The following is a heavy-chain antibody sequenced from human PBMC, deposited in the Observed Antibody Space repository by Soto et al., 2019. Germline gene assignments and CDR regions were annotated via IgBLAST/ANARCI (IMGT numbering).Heavy chain of an antibody. CDR2: VSGSGATT. Sequence: EVQVSESGGGLVEPGGSLRLSCAASGFTFSSHAMTWVRQAPGKGLEWVSGVSGSGATTYYADSVKGRFTISRDNSKNMVYVHMNSLRAEDTAVYYCARDRDFCIPLACRYYFDFLGHGTLVTVSS. CDR3: ARDRDFCIPLACRYYFDF. D-gene: IGHD3-3*01. V-gene: IGHV3-23*01. CDR1: GFTFSSHA. J-gene: IGHJ4*01.